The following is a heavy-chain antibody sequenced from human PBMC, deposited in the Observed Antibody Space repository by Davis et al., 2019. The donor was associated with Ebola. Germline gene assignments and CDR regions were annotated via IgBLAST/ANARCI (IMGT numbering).Heavy chain of an antibody. D-gene: IGHD3-3*01. Sequence: SETLSLTCAVYGGSFSGYYWSWIRQPPGKGLEWIGEINHSGSTNYNPSLKSRVTISVDTSKNQFSLKLSSVTAADTAVYYCARAYYDVWSGQHSRRFDPWGQGTLVTVSS. CDR1: GGSFSGYY. CDR3: ARAYYDVWSGQHSRRFDP. J-gene: IGHJ5*02. V-gene: IGHV4-34*01. CDR2: INHSGST.